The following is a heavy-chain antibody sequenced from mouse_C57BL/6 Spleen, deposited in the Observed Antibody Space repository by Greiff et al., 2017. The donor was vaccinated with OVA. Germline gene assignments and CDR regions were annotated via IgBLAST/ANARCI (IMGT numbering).Heavy chain of an antibody. Sequence: EVKLQESGPGLVKPSQSLSLTCSVTGYSITSGYYWNWIRQFPGNKLEWMGYISYDGSNNYNPSLKNRISITRDTSKNQFFLKLNSVTTEDTATYYCARGPTGYFDYWGQGTTLTVSS. D-gene: IGHD4-1*02. CDR3: ARGPTGYFDY. CDR2: ISYDGSN. CDR1: GYSITSGYY. V-gene: IGHV3-6*01. J-gene: IGHJ2*01.